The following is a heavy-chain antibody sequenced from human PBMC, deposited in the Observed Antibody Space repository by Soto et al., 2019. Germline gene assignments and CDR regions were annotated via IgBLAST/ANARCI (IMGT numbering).Heavy chain of an antibody. Sequence: NPWGSLILSCAASGFTFSSYSMNWVRQAPGKGLEWVSSISSSSSYIYYAASVKGRFTISRDNAKNSLYLQMNSLRAEDTAVYYCAREGASLYSSSSRYYYYGMDVWGQGTTVTVSS. D-gene: IGHD6-6*01. V-gene: IGHV3-21*01. CDR3: AREGASLYSSSSRYYYYGMDV. CDR1: GFTFSSYS. CDR2: ISSSSSYI. J-gene: IGHJ6*02.